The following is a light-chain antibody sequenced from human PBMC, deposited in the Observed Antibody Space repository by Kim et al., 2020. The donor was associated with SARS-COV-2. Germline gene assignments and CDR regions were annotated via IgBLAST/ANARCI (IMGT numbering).Light chain of an antibody. Sequence: SYELTQPPSVSVSPGQTASITCSGDKLGDKYACWYQQMPGQSPMLVIYQDTKRPSGIPERFSGSNSGNTATLTISGTQAMDEADYYCQAWDSSTVVFGGGTQLTVL. CDR3: QAWDSSTVV. CDR1: KLGDKY. J-gene: IGLJ3*02. CDR2: QDT. V-gene: IGLV3-1*01.